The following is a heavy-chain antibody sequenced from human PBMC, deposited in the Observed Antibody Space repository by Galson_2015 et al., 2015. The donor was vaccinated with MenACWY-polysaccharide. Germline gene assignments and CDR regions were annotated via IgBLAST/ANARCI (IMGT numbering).Heavy chain of an antibody. CDR1: GFSLSTSGMC. Sequence: PALVKPTQPLTLPCTFSGFSLSTSGMCVSWIRQPPGKALEWLARIDWDDDKYYSTSLKTRLTISKDTSKNQVVLTMTNMDPGDTATYYCSQNGYYYGMDVWGQGTTVTVSS. J-gene: IGHJ6*02. CDR3: SQNGYYYGMDV. D-gene: IGHD3-16*01. V-gene: IGHV2-70*11. CDR2: IDWDDDK.